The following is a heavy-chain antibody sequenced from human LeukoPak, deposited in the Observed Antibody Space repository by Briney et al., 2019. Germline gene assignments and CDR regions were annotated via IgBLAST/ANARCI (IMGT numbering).Heavy chain of an antibody. D-gene: IGHD6-19*01. CDR1: GYTFTGYY. V-gene: IGHV1-2*02. Sequence: ASVKVSCKASGYTFTGYYMHWVRQAPGQGLEWMGWINPKSGGTSYAQKFQGRVTLTRDTSINTTYMELSRLRSDDTAVYYCARVKSSGNQNPFFDHWGQGTLVTVSS. CDR2: INPKSGGT. J-gene: IGHJ4*02. CDR3: ARVKSSGNQNPFFDH.